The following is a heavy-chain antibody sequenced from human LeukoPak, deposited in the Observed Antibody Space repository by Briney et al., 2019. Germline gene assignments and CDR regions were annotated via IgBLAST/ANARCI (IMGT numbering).Heavy chain of an antibody. V-gene: IGHV1-69*05. CDR3: AREYSGYDWSLDY. CDR2: IIPIFGTA. J-gene: IGHJ4*02. Sequence: SVKVSCKASGGTFSSYAISWARQAPGQGLERMGGIIPIFGTANYAQKFQGRVTITTDESTSTAYMELSSLRSEDTAVYYCAREYSGYDWSLDYWGQGTLVTVSS. D-gene: IGHD5-12*01. CDR1: GGTFSSYA.